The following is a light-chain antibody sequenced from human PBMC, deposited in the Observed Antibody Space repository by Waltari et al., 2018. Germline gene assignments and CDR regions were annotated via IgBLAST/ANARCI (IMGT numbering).Light chain of an antibody. J-gene: IGLJ2*01. CDR3: GTWDSSLSAEL. Sequence: QSVLTQPPSVSAAPGQKVTISCSGSSSNIGSHYVSWYQQLPGKAPKLLIYDTAERASGIPDRFLGSKSGTSATLGITGLQTGDEADYYCGTWDSSLSAELFGGGTKLTVL. CDR2: DTA. CDR1: SSNIGSHY. V-gene: IGLV1-51*01.